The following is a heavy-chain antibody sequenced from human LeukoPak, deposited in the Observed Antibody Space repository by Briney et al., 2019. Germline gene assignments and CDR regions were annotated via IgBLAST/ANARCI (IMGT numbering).Heavy chain of an antibody. Sequence: GGSLRLSCAASGFTVSSNYMSWVRQAPGKGLEWVSVIYSGGSTYYADSVKGRFTISRDNSKNTLCLQMNSLRAEDTAVYYCARDQGWELLKSGWFDPWGQGTLVTVSS. V-gene: IGHV3-66*01. CDR3: ARDQGWELLKSGWFDP. CDR1: GFTVSSNY. D-gene: IGHD1-26*01. J-gene: IGHJ5*02. CDR2: IYSGGST.